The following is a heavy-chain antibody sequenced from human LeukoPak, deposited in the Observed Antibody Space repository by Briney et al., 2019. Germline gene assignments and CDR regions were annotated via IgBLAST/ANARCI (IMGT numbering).Heavy chain of an antibody. D-gene: IGHD3-10*01. V-gene: IGHV1-58*01. CDR1: GFTFISSA. Sequence: ASVKVSCKASGFTFISSAVQWVRQARGQRLEWIGWIVVGSGNTNYAQKFQERVTITRDMSTSTAYMELSSLRSEDTAVYYCAADPTMVRGVIHDYWGQGTLVTVSS. J-gene: IGHJ4*02. CDR2: IVVGSGNT. CDR3: AADPTMVRGVIHDY.